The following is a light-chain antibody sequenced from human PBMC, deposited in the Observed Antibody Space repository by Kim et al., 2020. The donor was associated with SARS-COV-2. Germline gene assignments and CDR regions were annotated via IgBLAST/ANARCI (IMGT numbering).Light chain of an antibody. CDR3: QQGYSHPFT. V-gene: IGKV1-39*01. CDR1: QRISTS. Sequence: DIQMTQSPSSLSASVGDRVTITCRASQRISTSLNWYQQKPGKAPKLLVYGASGLQGGVPSRFSGSGSGTDFTLTISSLQPEEFATYYCQQGYSHPFTVGPGTKVDIK. CDR2: GAS. J-gene: IGKJ3*01.